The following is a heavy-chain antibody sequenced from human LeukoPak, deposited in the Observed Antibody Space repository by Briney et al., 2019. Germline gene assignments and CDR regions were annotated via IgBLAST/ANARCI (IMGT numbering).Heavy chain of an antibody. CDR3: AKAYCGSTVCYGGGKIDY. CDR2: IRYDENNK. D-gene: IGHD2-2*01. J-gene: IGHJ4*02. Sequence: GGSLRLPCGASGFTFNNYGMHWVRQAPGKGPEWVAFIRYDENNKYYADSVKGRFTISRDNSKNTLYLQMNSLRVEDAAVYYCAKAYCGSTVCYGGGKIDYWGQGTLVTVSS. CDR1: GFTFNNYG. V-gene: IGHV3-30*02.